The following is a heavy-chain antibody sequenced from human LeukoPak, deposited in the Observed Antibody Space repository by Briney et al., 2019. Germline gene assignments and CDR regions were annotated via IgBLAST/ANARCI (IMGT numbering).Heavy chain of an antibody. CDR2: IKEDGSDR. V-gene: IGHV3-7*02. J-gene: IGHJ4*02. CDR3: ARADHFDY. Sequence: PGGSLRLSCAASGFTFSPYWMTWVRQAPGKGLEWVAIIKEDGSDRYYVDSVKGRFTISRDNAKNSLYLQMNSLRAEDTAVYYCARADHFDYWGRGALVTVSS. CDR1: GFTFSPYW.